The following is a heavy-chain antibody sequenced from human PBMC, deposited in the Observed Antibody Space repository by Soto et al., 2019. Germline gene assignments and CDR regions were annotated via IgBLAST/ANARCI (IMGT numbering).Heavy chain of an antibody. Sequence: QVQLVQSGAEVRKPGASVRISCTASRDSLSSYTIHWLRQAPGQRLEWMGWINGGNGHTKYSQNFQGDVTITRDTSASTVYMELSSLRSEDTAVYYCAGGRGLGDGFDPWGQGSLVTVSS. D-gene: IGHD3-16*01. CDR1: RDSLSSYT. J-gene: IGHJ5*02. CDR3: AGGRGLGDGFDP. V-gene: IGHV1-3*01. CDR2: INGGNGHT.